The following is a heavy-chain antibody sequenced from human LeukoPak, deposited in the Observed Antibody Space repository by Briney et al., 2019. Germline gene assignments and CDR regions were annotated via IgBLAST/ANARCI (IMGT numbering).Heavy chain of an antibody. V-gene: IGHV3-30*18. CDR1: GFTFSSYG. Sequence: GGSLRLSCAASGFTFSSYGMHWVRQAPGKGLEWVAIISYDGSNKYYADSVKGRFTISRDNSKNTLHLQMNSLRAEDTAVYYCAKAYYGGDSSIDYWGQGTLVTVSS. CDR2: ISYDGSNK. CDR3: AKAYYGGDSSIDY. J-gene: IGHJ4*02. D-gene: IGHD4-23*01.